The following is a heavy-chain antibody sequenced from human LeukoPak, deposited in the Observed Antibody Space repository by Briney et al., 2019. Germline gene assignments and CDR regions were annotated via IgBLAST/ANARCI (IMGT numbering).Heavy chain of an antibody. CDR1: GGSVSSDGYF. Sequence: SETLSLTCTVSGGSVSSDGYFWSWIRQPPGKGLEWIGYIYYSGSTNYNPSLKSRVTISVDTSKNQFSLQLNSVTPDDTAVYYCTREGGGAEAAFDYWGQGALVTVSS. CDR2: IYYSGST. V-gene: IGHV4-61*08. CDR3: TREGGGAEAAFDY. D-gene: IGHD6-19*01. J-gene: IGHJ4*02.